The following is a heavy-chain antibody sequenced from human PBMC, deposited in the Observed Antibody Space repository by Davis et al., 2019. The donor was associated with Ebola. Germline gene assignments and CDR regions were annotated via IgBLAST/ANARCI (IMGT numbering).Heavy chain of an antibody. CDR2: IWQDGSET. J-gene: IGHJ4*02. CDR3: ASRVGFHY. CDR1: GFTFSNYW. Sequence: GESLKISCAASGFTFSNYWMTWVRQTPGKGLEWVANIWQDGSETYFVDSVKGRFTMSRDNARSSLYLQMNSLRGEDTAVYYCASRVGFHYWGQGTLVTVSS. V-gene: IGHV3-7*03. D-gene: IGHD2-21*01.